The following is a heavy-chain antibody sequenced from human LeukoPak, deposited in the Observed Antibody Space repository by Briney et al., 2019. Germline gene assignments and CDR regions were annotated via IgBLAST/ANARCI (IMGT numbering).Heavy chain of an antibody. CDR2: INHGGIT. CDR3: GRDRPTGYYDY. J-gene: IGHJ4*01. V-gene: IGHV4-38-2*02. Sequence: SETLSLTCTVSSDPISRRGYHLGLVPQTPGKGLEGVGSINHGGITYYNPSLKSRVTISVDASKNQFSLKLSSVTAADTAVYYCGRDRPTGYYDYWGQGTLVTVSS. CDR1: SDPISRRGYH. D-gene: IGHD3-10*01.